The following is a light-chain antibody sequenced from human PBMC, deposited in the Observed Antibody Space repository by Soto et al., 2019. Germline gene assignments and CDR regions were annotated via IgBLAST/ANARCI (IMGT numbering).Light chain of an antibody. Sequence: QSVLTQPASVSGSPGQSITISCTGTTSDVGGYNHVSWYQQHPAKAPKLMIYEVSNRPSGVSNRFSGSKSGNTASLTISGLQAEDEADYYCTSYTSSSTLVVFGTGTKLTVL. CDR3: TSYTSSSTLVV. J-gene: IGLJ1*01. V-gene: IGLV2-14*01. CDR1: TSDVGGYNH. CDR2: EVS.